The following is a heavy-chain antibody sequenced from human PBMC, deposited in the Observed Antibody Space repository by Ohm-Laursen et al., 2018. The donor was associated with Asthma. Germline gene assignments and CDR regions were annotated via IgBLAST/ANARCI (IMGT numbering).Heavy chain of an antibody. CDR1: GFTFSSYA. Sequence: SLRLSCSASGFTFSSYAMHWVRQAPGKGLEWVAVISYDGSNKYYADSVKGRFTISRDNSKNTLYLQMNSLRAEDTAVYYCARGLVRNTWIQLTGGGWFDPWGQGTLVTVSS. CDR2: ISYDGSNK. V-gene: IGHV3-30-3*01. CDR3: ARGLVRNTWIQLTGGGWFDP. J-gene: IGHJ5*02. D-gene: IGHD5-18*01.